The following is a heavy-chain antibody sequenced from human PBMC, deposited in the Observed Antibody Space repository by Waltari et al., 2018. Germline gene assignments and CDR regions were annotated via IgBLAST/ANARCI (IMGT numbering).Heavy chain of an antibody. V-gene: IGHV1-2*02. J-gene: IGHJ6*02. CDR2: INPNSGGT. Sequence: QVQLVQSGAEVKKPGASVKVSCKASGYTFTGYYIHWVRQAPGQGLEWMGWINPNSGGTNYAQKFQGRVTMTRDTSISTAYMELSRLRSDDTAVYYCARNKIAARREYYYYGMDVWGQGTTVTVSS. CDR3: ARNKIAARREYYYYGMDV. D-gene: IGHD6-6*01. CDR1: GYTFTGYY.